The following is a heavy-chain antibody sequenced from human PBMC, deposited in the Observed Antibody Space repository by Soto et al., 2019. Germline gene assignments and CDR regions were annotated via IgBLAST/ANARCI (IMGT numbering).Heavy chain of an antibody. V-gene: IGHV4-61*01. J-gene: IGHJ5*02. Sequence: QVQLQESGPGLVKPSETLSLTCTVSGASVNNRNYHWSWIRQPPGRGLEWIGQVQNGGTTEFDCSSLKSRLTLSIDASKNQFSLKLNSVTAADTAIYYCAVLLAGGGGDGTWGQGTLVTVSS. CDR1: GASVNNRNYH. CDR2: VQNGGTT. CDR3: AVLLAGGGGDGT. D-gene: IGHD3-16*01.